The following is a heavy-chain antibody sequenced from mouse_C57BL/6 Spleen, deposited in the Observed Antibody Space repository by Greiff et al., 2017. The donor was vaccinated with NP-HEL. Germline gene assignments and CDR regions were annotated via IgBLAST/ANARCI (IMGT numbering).Heavy chain of an antibody. CDR1: GYNFTSYW. CDR2: INPRNGGT. J-gene: IGHJ3*01. CDR3: ARPYYCSSWFAY. Sequence: VQLQQSGTELVKPGASVKLSCKASGYNFTSYWMHWVKQRPGQGLEWIGYINPRNGGTNYNEKFKSKAALTVDKSSSTAYMQLSSLTAEDSAVYYCARPYYCSSWFAYWGQGTLVTVAA. D-gene: IGHD1-1*01. V-gene: IGHV1-53*01.